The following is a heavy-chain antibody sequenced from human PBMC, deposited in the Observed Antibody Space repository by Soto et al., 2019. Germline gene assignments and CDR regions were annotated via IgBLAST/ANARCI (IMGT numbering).Heavy chain of an antibody. Sequence: PGESLKISCKGSGYSFAYYWIGWVRQMPGKGLEWMGLIQPGDSNNKYSPSFQGQVTISADKSINTAYLQWRRLKASDTAMYYCARLVGATRNFDFRGQGTLVTVSS. CDR3: ARLVGATRNFDF. D-gene: IGHD1-26*01. J-gene: IGHJ4*02. CDR1: GYSFAYYW. V-gene: IGHV5-51*01. CDR2: IQPGDSNN.